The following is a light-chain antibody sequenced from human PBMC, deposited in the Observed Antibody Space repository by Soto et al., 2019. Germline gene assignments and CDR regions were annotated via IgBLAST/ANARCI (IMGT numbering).Light chain of an antibody. J-gene: IGKJ1*01. CDR1: QSISTY. CDR3: QQSFTTPRT. V-gene: IGKV1-39*01. Sequence: DIQLTQSPSSLSASVGDRLTITCRASQSISTYLNWYQKKSGKAPKVLIFAASSLQSGVTSRFSGSGSGTDFPLTITRLQPEDFATYYCQQSFTTPRTFGQGTKVEIK. CDR2: AAS.